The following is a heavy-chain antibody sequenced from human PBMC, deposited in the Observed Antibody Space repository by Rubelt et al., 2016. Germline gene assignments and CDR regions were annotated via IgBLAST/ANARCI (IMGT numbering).Heavy chain of an antibody. CDR1: GFTFTSYV. D-gene: IGHD1-14*01. Sequence: GGGLVQPGESLRLSCAASGFTFTSYVMHWVRQPPGKGLEWPAVISGDGGLTYYADSVKGRFTISRDNSKNTLYLQMNRLRVEDTAVYYCAKSTSNTITYYFDYWGQGSLVTVSS. V-gene: IGHV3-30*04. CDR2: ISGDGGLT. CDR3: AKSTSNTITYYFDY. J-gene: IGHJ4*02.